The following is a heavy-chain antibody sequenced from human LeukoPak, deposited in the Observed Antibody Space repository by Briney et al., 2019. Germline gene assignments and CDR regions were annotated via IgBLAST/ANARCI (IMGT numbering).Heavy chain of an antibody. CDR3: AKAPLTFGGVIVMPLGD. CDR2: ISGSGGST. D-gene: IGHD3-16*02. V-gene: IGHV3-23*01. J-gene: IGHJ4*02. Sequence: GGSLRLSCAASGFTFSSYAMSWVGQAPGEGLEWVSAISGSGGSTYYADSVEGRFTISRDNTKNTLYLQMNSLRAEDTAVYYCAKAPLTFGGVIVMPLGDWGQGTLVTVSS. CDR1: GFTFSSYA.